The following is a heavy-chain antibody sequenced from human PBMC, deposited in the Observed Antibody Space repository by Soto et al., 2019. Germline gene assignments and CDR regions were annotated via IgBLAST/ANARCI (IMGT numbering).Heavy chain of an antibody. CDR2: IYYSGST. V-gene: IGHV4-59*01. D-gene: IGHD2-21*01. Sequence: SETLSLTCTVSSGSISSYYWSWIRQPPGKGLEWIGYIYYSGSTNYNPSLKSRVTISVDTSKNQFSLKLSSVTAADTAVYYCAREASYYGMDVWGQGTTVTVSS. J-gene: IGHJ6*02. CDR1: SGSISSYY. CDR3: AREASYYGMDV.